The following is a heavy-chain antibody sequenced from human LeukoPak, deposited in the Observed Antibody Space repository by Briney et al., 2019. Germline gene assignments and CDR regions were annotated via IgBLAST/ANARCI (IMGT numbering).Heavy chain of an antibody. CDR1: GFTFNVYY. CDR2: IIPIFGTA. V-gene: IGHV1-69*05. J-gene: IGHJ4*02. Sequence: SVKVSCKASGFTFNVYYMHWVRQAPGQGLEWMGGIIPIFGTANYAQKFQGRVTITTDESTSTAYMELSSLRSEDTAVYYCARDRSGGITGTPYYFDYWGQGTLVTVSS. CDR3: ARDRSGGITGTPYYFDY. D-gene: IGHD1-20*01.